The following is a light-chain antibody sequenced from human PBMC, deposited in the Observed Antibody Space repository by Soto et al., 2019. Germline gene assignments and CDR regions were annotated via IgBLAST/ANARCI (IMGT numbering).Light chain of an antibody. J-gene: IGKJ3*01. CDR3: QQYYTYPLT. Sequence: AIRMTQSPSSLSATTGDRVTITCRASRGISNYLAWYQQKPGKAPKLLIYAASTLQSGVPSRFSGGGSGTDFTLTISCLQSEDFATYYCQQYYTYPLTFGPGTKVDIK. CDR1: RGISNY. CDR2: AAS. V-gene: IGKV1-8*01.